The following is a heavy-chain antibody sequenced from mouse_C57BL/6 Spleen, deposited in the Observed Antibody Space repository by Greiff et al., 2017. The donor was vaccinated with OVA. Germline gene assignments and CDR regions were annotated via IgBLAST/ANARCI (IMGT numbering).Heavy chain of an antibody. J-gene: IGHJ4*01. CDR3: ARHDYYSNFYYYAMDY. CDR2: FYPGSGSI. D-gene: IGHD2-5*01. CDR1: GYTFTEYT. Sequence: QVQLKESGAELVKPGASVKLSCKASGYTFTEYTIHWVKQRSGQGLEWIGWFYPGSGSIKYNEKFKDKATLTADKSSSTVYMELSRLTSEDSAVYFCARHDYYSNFYYYAMDYWGQGTSVTVSS. V-gene: IGHV1-62-2*01.